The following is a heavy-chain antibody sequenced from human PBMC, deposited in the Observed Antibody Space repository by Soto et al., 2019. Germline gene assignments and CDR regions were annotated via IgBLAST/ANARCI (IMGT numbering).Heavy chain of an antibody. CDR1: GFTFSYYA. V-gene: IGHV3-23*01. CDR3: AKDDYYGSGRLNWFDP. D-gene: IGHD3-10*01. CDR2: ITGSGGST. J-gene: IGHJ5*02. Sequence: GSLRLSCAASGFTFSYYAMSWVRQTPGKGLEWVSAITGSGGSTYYADSVKGRFTVSRDNSKSTLCLQMNSLRVEDTAIYYCAKDDYYGSGRLNWFDPWGQGTLVTVSS.